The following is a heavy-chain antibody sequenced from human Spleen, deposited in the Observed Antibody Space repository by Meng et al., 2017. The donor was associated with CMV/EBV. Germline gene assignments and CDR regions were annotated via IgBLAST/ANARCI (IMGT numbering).Heavy chain of an antibody. CDR3: ARDPTTYYYGSGRNWFDP. J-gene: IGHJ5*02. CDR2: IVRSSGTT. D-gene: IGHD3-10*01. CDR1: GFTFSSYT. V-gene: IGHV3-48*04. Sequence: GESLKISCAASGFTFSSYTMNWVRQAPGKGLEWISSIVRSSGTTYYADSVKGRFTISRDNAKNSLYLQMSSLRAEDTAVYYCARDPTTYYYGSGRNWFDPWGQGTLVTVSS.